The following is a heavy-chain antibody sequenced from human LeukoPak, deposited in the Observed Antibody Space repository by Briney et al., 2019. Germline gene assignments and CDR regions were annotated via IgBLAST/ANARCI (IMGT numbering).Heavy chain of an antibody. Sequence: PSETLSLTCTVSGYSISSGYYWGWIRQPPGKGLEWIGYIYYSGSTYYNPSLKSRVTISVDTSKNQFSLKLSSVTAADTAVYYCARAYGSGSYLDYWGQGTLVTVSS. D-gene: IGHD3-10*01. V-gene: IGHV4-30-4*08. CDR3: ARAYGSGSYLDY. CDR1: GYSISSGYY. J-gene: IGHJ4*02. CDR2: IYYSGST.